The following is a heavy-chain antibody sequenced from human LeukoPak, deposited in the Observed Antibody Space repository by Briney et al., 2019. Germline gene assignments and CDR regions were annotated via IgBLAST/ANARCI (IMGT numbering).Heavy chain of an antibody. Sequence: PSETLSLTCAVYGGSFSGYYWSWIRQPPGKGLEWIGEINHSGSTNYNPSLKSRVTISVDTSKNQFSLKLSSVTAADTAVYYCASGDDKFGIWGQGTMVTVSS. J-gene: IGHJ3*02. D-gene: IGHD3-9*01. CDR1: GGSFSGYY. CDR3: ASGDDKFGI. V-gene: IGHV4-34*01. CDR2: INHSGST.